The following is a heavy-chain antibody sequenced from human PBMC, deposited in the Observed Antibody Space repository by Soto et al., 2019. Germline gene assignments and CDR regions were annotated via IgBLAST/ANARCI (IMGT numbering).Heavy chain of an antibody. Sequence: QVQLVQSGAEVKKSGSSVKVSCKASGGTFSSYTISWVRQAPGQGLEWMGRIIPILGIANYAQKFQGRVTITADKSTSTAYMELSSLRSEDTAVYYCARFRGSYGMDVWGQGTTVTVSS. CDR1: GGTFSSYT. D-gene: IGHD3-10*01. CDR3: ARFRGSYGMDV. J-gene: IGHJ6*02. CDR2: IIPILGIA. V-gene: IGHV1-69*02.